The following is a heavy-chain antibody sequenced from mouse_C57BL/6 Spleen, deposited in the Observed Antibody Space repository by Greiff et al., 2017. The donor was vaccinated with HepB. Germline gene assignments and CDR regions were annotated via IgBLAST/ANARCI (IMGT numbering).Heavy chain of an antibody. V-gene: IGHV1-82*01. Sequence: VKLQQSGPELVKPGASVKISCKASGYAFSSSWMNWVKQRPGKGLEWIGRIYPGDGDTNYNGKFKGKATLTADKSSSTAYMQLSSLTSEDSAVYFCAETARYAMDYWGQGTSVTVSS. J-gene: IGHJ4*01. CDR3: AETARYAMDY. D-gene: IGHD3-2*01. CDR2: IYPGDGDT. CDR1: GYAFSSSW.